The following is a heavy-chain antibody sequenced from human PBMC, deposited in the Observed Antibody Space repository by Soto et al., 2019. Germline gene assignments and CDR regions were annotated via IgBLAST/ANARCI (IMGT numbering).Heavy chain of an antibody. J-gene: IGHJ6*02. CDR3: ARSVLAVAVAYYYGMDV. Sequence: PSETLSLTCAVYGGAFSGYYWGWIRQPPGKGLEWIGEINHSGSTNYNPSLKSRVTISVDTSKNQFSLKLSSVTAADTAVYYCARSVLAVAVAYYYGMDVWGQGTTVT. CDR1: GGAFSGYY. V-gene: IGHV4-34*01. D-gene: IGHD6-19*01. CDR2: INHSGST.